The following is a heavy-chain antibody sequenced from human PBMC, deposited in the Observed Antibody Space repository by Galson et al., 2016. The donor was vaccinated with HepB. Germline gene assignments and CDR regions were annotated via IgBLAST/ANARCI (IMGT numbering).Heavy chain of an antibody. D-gene: IGHD3-10*01. V-gene: IGHV3-48*04. CDR3: ARDYVPGA. CDR2: ISSASSIK. Sequence: SLRLPCADSGFTFNTYGMNWVRQAPGKGLEWVSYISSASSIKYYADSVKGRFTISRDNARHSLYLEMNSLRGEDTAMYYCARDYVPGAWGQGVLVTASS. J-gene: IGHJ5*02. CDR1: GFTFNTYG.